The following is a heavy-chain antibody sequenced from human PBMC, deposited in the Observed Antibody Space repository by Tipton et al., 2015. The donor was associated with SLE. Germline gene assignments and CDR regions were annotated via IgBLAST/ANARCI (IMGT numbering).Heavy chain of an antibody. CDR3: TRNTVTTVFFDT. D-gene: IGHD4-17*01. J-gene: IGHJ4*02. CDR2: VYDSGST. CDR1: GGSVSRYY. Sequence: TLSLTCTVSGGSVSRYYWIWIRQPAGKGLEWIGHVYDSGSTYYNPSLKSRLTMSVDSSKNQFSLRLTSVTAADTAVYYCTRNTVTTVFFDTWGQGALVAVSS. V-gene: IGHV4-4*07.